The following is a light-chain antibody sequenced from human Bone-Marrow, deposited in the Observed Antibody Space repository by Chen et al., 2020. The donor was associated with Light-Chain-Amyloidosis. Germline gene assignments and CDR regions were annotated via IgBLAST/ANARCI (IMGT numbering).Light chain of an antibody. CDR3: QSADSSGTYEVI. CDR2: RDT. Sequence: SYELTQPPSESVPPEPTARITCSGDDLPTKYAYWYQQKPGQAPVLVIHRDTERPSGISERSSGSSSGTTATLTISGVQAEDEADYHCQSADSSGTYEVIFGGGTKLTVL. J-gene: IGLJ2*01. CDR1: DLPTKY. V-gene: IGLV3-25*03.